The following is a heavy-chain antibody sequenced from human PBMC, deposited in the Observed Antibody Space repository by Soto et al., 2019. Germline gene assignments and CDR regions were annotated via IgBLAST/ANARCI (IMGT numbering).Heavy chain of an antibody. V-gene: IGHV3-21*01. Sequence: GGSLRLSCAASGFTFSSYSMNWVRQAPGKGLEWVSSISSSSSYIYYADSVKGRFTISRDNAKNSLYLQMNSLRAEDTAVYYCARDRDRWGTKGYFDYWGQGTLVTVSS. CDR1: GFTFSSYS. J-gene: IGHJ4*02. CDR3: ARDRDRWGTKGYFDY. CDR2: ISSSSSYI. D-gene: IGHD3-16*01.